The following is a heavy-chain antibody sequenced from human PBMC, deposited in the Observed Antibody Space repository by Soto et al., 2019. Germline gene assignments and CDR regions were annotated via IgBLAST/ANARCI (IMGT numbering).Heavy chain of an antibody. Sequence: ASVKVSCNASGDTFTSNYIHWVRQAPGQGFEWMGWINPNSGGTKYPQKFQGRVTMTRETPTSTAYMELSRLTSDDTAVYYCARSLTEGYCTITGCYTRPLYGMDVWRQGTTVTVSS. CDR1: GDTFTSNY. V-gene: IGHV1-2*02. CDR2: INPNSGGT. CDR3: ARSLTEGYCTITGCYTRPLYGMDV. J-gene: IGHJ6*02. D-gene: IGHD2-2*02.